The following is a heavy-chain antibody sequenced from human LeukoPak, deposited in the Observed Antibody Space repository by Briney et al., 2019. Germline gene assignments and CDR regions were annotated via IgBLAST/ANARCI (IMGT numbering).Heavy chain of an antibody. V-gene: IGHV1-18*01. Sequence: ASVTVSCKPSGYTFTNYGISWVRQAPGQGLEWMGWISTYNGNTNYAQKLQGRVTMTTDTSTTTAYMELRTLTSDDTAVYYCARDPTTQTFDYWGQGTVVTVSS. CDR3: ARDPTTQTFDY. D-gene: IGHD4-11*01. CDR2: ISTYNGNT. J-gene: IGHJ4*02. CDR1: GYTFTNYG.